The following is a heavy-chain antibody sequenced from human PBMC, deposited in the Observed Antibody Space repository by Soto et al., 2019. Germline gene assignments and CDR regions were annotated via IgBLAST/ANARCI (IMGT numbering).Heavy chain of an antibody. CDR2: VISVFGRP. J-gene: IGHJ5*02. CDR3: ARDPPPYYDIWSGYYTPNGFDP. V-gene: IGHV1-69*06. CDR1: GGTFSSFG. D-gene: IGHD3-3*01. Sequence: GASVKVSCNASGGTFSSFGISWVRQAPGQGLEWMVGVISVFGRPNYTQRLRGRLTITADKSTNTSYMKLRRLRAAATAVYYCARDPPPYYDIWSGYYTPNGFDPWGQGTLVTVSS.